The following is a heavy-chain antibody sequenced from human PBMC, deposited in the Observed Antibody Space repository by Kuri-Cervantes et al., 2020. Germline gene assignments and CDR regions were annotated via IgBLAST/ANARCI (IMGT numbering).Heavy chain of an antibody. CDR1: GGSISSSSYY. D-gene: IGHD2-2*01. Sequence: SETLSLTCTVSGGSISSSSYYWGWIRQPPGKGLEWIGYIYYSGSTDYNPSLKSRVTISVDSSKNQFSLKLSSVTAADTAVYYCARGGRYCYAQLDDAFDIWGQGTMVTVSS. J-gene: IGHJ3*02. CDR3: ARGGRYCYAQLDDAFDI. V-gene: IGHV4-61*05. CDR2: IYYSGST.